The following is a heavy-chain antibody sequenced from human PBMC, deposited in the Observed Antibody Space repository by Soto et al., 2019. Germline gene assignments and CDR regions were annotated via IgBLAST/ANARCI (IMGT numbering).Heavy chain of an antibody. V-gene: IGHV3-74*01. Sequence: PGGSLRLSCAASGFTFSSDWMHWVRQAPGKGLVWVSRINTDGSGTTYADSVKGRFTISRDNAKNTLYLQMNSLRAEDTAVYYCARETNWGPDYWGQGTLVTVSS. D-gene: IGHD7-27*01. CDR3: ARETNWGPDY. CDR1: GFTFSSDW. CDR2: INTDGSGT. J-gene: IGHJ4*02.